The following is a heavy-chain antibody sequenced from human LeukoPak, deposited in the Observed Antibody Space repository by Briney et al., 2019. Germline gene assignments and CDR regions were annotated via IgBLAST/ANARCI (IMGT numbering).Heavy chain of an antibody. J-gene: IGHJ4*02. CDR2: IYHSGST. Sequence: SETLSLTCTVSGYSISSGYYWGWIRQPPGKGLEWIGSIYHSGSTNYNPSLKSRVTISVDTSKNQFSLKLSSVTAADTAVYYCARHGPTYYYDSSGYDVGSLDYWGQGTLVTVSS. D-gene: IGHD3-22*01. V-gene: IGHV4-38-2*02. CDR1: GYSISSGYY. CDR3: ARHGPTYYYDSSGYDVGSLDY.